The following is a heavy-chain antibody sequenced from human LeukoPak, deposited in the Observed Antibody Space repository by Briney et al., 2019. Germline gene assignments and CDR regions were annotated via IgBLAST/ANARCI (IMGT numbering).Heavy chain of an antibody. D-gene: IGHD3-10*01. V-gene: IGHV4-4*07. CDR1: GGSISSYY. CDR2: IYTSGST. CDR3: ARSPKRKYGSGSSYYMDV. Sequence: PSETLSLTCTVSGGSISSYYWSWIRRPAGKGLEWIGRIYTSGSTNYNPSLKSRVTMSVDTSKNQFSLKLSSVTAADTAVYYCARSPKRKYGSGSSYYMDVWGKGTTVTVSS. J-gene: IGHJ6*03.